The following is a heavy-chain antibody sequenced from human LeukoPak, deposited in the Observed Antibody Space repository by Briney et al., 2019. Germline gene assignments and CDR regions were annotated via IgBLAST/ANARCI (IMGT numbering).Heavy chain of an antibody. CDR1: GGSIISNGHY. CDR3: ARDLGGWGTFDI. D-gene: IGHD3-16*01. J-gene: IGHJ3*02. CDR2: IYYSGST. V-gene: IGHV4-39*07. Sequence: SETLSLTCTVSGGSIISNGHYWGWIRQPPGKGLEWVGSIYYSGSTYYAPSLKRRVTISVDTSKNQFSLKLSSVTAADTAVYYCARDLGGWGTFDIWGQGTMVTVSS.